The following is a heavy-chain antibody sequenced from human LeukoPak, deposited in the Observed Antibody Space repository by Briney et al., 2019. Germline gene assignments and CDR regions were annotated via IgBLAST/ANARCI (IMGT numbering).Heavy chain of an antibody. CDR3: ARGGHDYGDHFDY. CDR1: GGSFSGYY. J-gene: IGHJ4*02. V-gene: IGHV4-34*01. Sequence: PSETLSLTCAVYGGSFSGYYWSWIRQPPGKGLGWIGEINHSGSTNYNPSLKSRVTISVDTSKNQFSLKLSSVTAADTAVYYCARGGHDYGDHFDYWGQGTLVTVSS. D-gene: IGHD4-17*01. CDR2: INHSGST.